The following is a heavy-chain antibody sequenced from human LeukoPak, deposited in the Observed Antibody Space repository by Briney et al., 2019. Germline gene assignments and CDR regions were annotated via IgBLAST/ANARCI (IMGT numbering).Heavy chain of an antibody. CDR1: GFTFSSYA. V-gene: IGHV3-23*01. J-gene: IGHJ3*02. D-gene: IGHD4-11*01. CDR2: ISGSGGST. CDR3: AREMTTPDDAFDI. Sequence: GGSLRLSCAASGFTFSSYAISWVRQAPGKGLEWVSAISGSGGSTYYADSVKGRFTISRDNSKNILSLQMNSLRAEDTAVYYCAREMTTPDDAFDIWGQGTMVIVSS.